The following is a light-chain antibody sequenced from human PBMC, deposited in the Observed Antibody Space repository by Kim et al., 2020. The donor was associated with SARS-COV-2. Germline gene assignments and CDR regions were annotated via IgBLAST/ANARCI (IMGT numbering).Light chain of an antibody. CDR1: SLRSYY. V-gene: IGLV3-19*01. CDR3: NSRDSSGNFVV. CDR2: GKN. Sequence: LGQTVRITCQGDSLRSYYASWYQQKPGQTPVLVIYGKNNRPSGIPDRFSGSSSGNTASLTITGAQAEDEADYYCNSRDSSGNFVVFGGGTQLTVL. J-gene: IGLJ2*01.